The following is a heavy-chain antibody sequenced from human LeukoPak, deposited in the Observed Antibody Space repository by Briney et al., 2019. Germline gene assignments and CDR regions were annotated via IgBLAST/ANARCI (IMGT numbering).Heavy chain of an antibody. D-gene: IGHD3-22*01. CDR3: ARDSIGYYYNFDY. Sequence: GTSLRLSCAASGYTFSRYGLHWVRQAPGKGLEWVAAIWYDGSDKYYADSVKGRFTISRDNSKNTVYLQMNSLRAEDTAVYYCARDSIGYYYNFDYWGQGTLVTVSS. CDR1: GYTFSRYG. J-gene: IGHJ4*02. V-gene: IGHV3-33*08. CDR2: IWYDGSDK.